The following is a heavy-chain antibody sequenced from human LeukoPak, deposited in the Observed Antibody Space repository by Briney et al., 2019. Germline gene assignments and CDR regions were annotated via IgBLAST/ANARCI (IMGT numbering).Heavy chain of an antibody. V-gene: IGHV1-8*01. Sequence: ASVKVSCKASGYTFTSYDINWVRQATGQGLEWMGWMNPNSGNTGYAQKFQGRVTMTRNTSISTAYMELNSLRSEDTAVYYCARVPQYSSSWYLDPWGQGTLVTVSS. CDR1: GYTFTSYD. CDR2: MNPNSGNT. D-gene: IGHD6-13*01. J-gene: IGHJ5*02. CDR3: ARVPQYSSSWYLDP.